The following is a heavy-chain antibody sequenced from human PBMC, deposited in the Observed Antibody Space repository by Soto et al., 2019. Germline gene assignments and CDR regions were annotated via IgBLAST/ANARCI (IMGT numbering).Heavy chain of an antibody. Sequence: QVQLQQWGAGLLKPSETLSLTCAVYGGSFSGYYWSWIRQPPGKGLEWIGEINHSGSTNYNPSLKSRVTTSVDTSKNQFSLKLSSVTAADTAVYYCARVNRRRYSSGWYYFDYWGQGTLVTVSS. CDR3: ARVNRRRYSSGWYYFDY. V-gene: IGHV4-34*01. CDR2: INHSGST. J-gene: IGHJ4*02. D-gene: IGHD6-19*01. CDR1: GGSFSGYY.